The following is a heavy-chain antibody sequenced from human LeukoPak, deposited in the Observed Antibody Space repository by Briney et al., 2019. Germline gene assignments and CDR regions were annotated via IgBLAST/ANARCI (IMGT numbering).Heavy chain of an antibody. V-gene: IGHV3-23*01. CDR2: VSSSGGST. D-gene: IGHD3-22*01. CDR3: AKETASGYGAFDI. CDR1: GFTFSNFA. Sequence: PGGSLRLSCAASGFTFSNFAMSWVRQAPGKGLEWVSTVSSSGGSTYYADSVKGRFTISRDNSKNTLYLQMNSLRAEDTALYYCAKETASGYGAFDIWGQGTIVTVSS. J-gene: IGHJ3*02.